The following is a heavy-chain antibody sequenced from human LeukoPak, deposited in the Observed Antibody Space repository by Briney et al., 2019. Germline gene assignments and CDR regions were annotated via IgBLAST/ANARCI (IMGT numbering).Heavy chain of an antibody. V-gene: IGHV4-4*02. D-gene: IGHD3-3*01. CDR2: IYHSGST. CDR3: ARGPVDYDFWSGYYMDV. CDR1: GGSISSSNW. J-gene: IGHJ6*03. Sequence: SETLSLTCAVSGGSISSSNWWSWVRQPPGKGLEWIGEIYHSGSTNYNPSLKSRVTISVDKSKNQFSLKLSSVTAADTAVYYCARGPVDYDFWSGYYMDVWGKGTTVTVSS.